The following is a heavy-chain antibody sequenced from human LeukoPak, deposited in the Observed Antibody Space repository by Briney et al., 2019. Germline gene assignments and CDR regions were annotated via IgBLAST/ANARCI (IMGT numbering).Heavy chain of an antibody. CDR2: IYHSGST. V-gene: IGHV4-59*12. CDR1: GGSISSYY. D-gene: IGHD6-13*01. CDR3: ARDSGSSDSHWFDP. Sequence: SETLSLTCTVSGGSISSYYWSWIRQPPGKGLEWIGYIYHSGSTYYNPSLKSRVTISVDRSKNQFSLKLSSVTAADTAVYYCARDSGSSDSHWFDPWGQGTLVTVSS. J-gene: IGHJ5*02.